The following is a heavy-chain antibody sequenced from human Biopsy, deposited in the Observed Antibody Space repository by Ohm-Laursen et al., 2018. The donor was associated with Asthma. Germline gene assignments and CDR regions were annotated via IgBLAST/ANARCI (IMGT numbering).Heavy chain of an antibody. J-gene: IGHJ4*02. V-gene: IGHV3-20*01. D-gene: IGHD6-19*01. CDR1: GLTFDYYG. CDR2: INWHGGST. CDR3: GRDMGGFGSGWFPVEF. Sequence: SLRLSCAASGLTFDYYGMFWVRQVPGKGLEWVSGINWHGGSTGYADSVKGRFTISRDNAKNSLYLQMNSLRAEDTALYHCGRDMGGFGSGWFPVEFWGQGTLVTVSS.